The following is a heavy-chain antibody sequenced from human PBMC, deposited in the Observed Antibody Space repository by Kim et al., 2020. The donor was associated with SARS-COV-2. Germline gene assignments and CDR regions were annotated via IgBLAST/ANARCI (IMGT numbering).Heavy chain of an antibody. V-gene: IGHV3-30*02. D-gene: IGHD4-17*01. Sequence: EPGQDRFTISRDNSKNTLYLPMNSLRTEDTAVYYCAKSGRPYGDYHCFDSWGQGTLVTVSS. CDR3: AKSGRPYGDYHCFDS. J-gene: IGHJ5*01.